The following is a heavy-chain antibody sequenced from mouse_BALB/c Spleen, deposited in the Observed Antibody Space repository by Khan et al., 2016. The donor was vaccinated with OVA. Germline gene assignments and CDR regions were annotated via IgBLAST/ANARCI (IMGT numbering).Heavy chain of an antibody. CDR2: INPGSGDT. Sequence: VQLQESGAELVRPGTSVKVSCKASGYAFTDFLIEWLQQRPGQGLEWLGLINPGSGDTTYNEKFKGKATLTANNSSSTAYMQLSSLTSDDSAVYLCAGGGYGSWAYWGQGTLVTVSA. V-gene: IGHV1-54*01. J-gene: IGHJ3*01. D-gene: IGHD1-1*02. CDR3: AGGGYGSWAY. CDR1: GYAFTDFL.